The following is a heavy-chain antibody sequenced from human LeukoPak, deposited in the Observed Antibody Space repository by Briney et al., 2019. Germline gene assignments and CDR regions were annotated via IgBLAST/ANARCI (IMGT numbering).Heavy chain of an antibody. V-gene: IGHV3-21*01. J-gene: IGHJ4*02. CDR2: IRSSSSYI. CDR3: ARGTAVAADY. D-gene: IGHD6-19*01. Sequence: SGGSLRLSWAASGFTFSSYSMNWVRQAPGKGLEWVSSIRSSSSYIYYADSVKGRFTISRDNAKNSLHLQMNSLRAEDTAVYYCARGTAVAADYWGQGTLVTVSS. CDR1: GFTFSSYS.